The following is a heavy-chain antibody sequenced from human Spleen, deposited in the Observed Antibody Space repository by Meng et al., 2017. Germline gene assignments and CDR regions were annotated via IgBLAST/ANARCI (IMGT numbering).Heavy chain of an antibody. J-gene: IGHJ4*02. V-gene: IGHV4-34*01. CDR2: INHSGST. CDR3: ARGPTTMAHDFDY. CDR1: GGSFSDSY. Sequence: QVQLQQGVAGLLKPSETLFPTCVVSGGSFSDSYWSWIRQPPGKGLEWIGEINHSGSTNYNPSLESRATISVDTSQNNLSLKLSSVTAADSAVYYCARGPTTMAHDFDYWGQGTLVTVSS. D-gene: IGHD4-11*01.